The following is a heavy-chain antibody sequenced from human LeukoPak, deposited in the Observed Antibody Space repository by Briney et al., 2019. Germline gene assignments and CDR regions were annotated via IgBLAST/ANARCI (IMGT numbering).Heavy chain of an antibody. Sequence: PGGSLRLFCTDSGFTFSSSAMSWVRQAPGKGLEWVSGISGGGASTYYADSVKGRFTISRDNSNKMVYLQMNSLRAEDTAVYYCARDHRSSWYNIANAFDIWGQGTMVTVSS. CDR2: ISGGGAST. D-gene: IGHD6-13*01. J-gene: IGHJ3*02. CDR3: ARDHRSSWYNIANAFDI. V-gene: IGHV3-23*01. CDR1: GFTFSSSA.